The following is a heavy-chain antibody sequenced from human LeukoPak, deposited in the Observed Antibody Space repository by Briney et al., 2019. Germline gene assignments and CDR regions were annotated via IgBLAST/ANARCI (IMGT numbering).Heavy chain of an antibody. CDR3: ARSSGSTSFWFDP. J-gene: IGHJ5*02. Sequence: SETLSLTCAVYGGSFSGYYWSWIRQPPGKGLEWIGEINHSGSTNYNPSLKSRVTISVDTSKNQFSLKLSSVTAADTAVYYCARSSGSTSFWFDPWGQGTLVTVPS. CDR2: INHSGST. CDR1: GGSFSGYY. V-gene: IGHV4-34*01. D-gene: IGHD2-2*01.